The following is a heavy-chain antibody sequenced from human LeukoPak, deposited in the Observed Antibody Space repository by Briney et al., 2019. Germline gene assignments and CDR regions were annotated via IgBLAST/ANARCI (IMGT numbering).Heavy chain of an antibody. Sequence: GGSRRLSGAASGFTFISYWMSWVRQAPGKGLEWVANIKQDGSEKYYVDSVKGRFTISRDNAKNSLYLQMNSLRAEDTAVYYCARQITNILDYWGQGTLVTVSS. J-gene: IGHJ4*02. D-gene: IGHD5-24*01. V-gene: IGHV3-7*01. CDR3: ARQITNILDY. CDR2: IKQDGSEK. CDR1: GFTFISYW.